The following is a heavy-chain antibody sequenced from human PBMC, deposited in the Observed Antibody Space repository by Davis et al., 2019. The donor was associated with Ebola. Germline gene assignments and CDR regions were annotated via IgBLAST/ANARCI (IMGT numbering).Heavy chain of an antibody. CDR1: GYTLTNFQ. CDR3: ARGDFSYYDFWSRFDP. J-gene: IGHJ5*02. D-gene: IGHD3-3*01. V-gene: IGHV1-46*01. Sequence: ASVKVSCKASGYTLTNFQMHWLRQAPGQGLEWMGIINPISGGTSYAQQFQGRVSMTRDTSTSTVYMDLRSLTSDDTAVYYCARGDFSYYDFWSRFDPWGQGTLLIVSS. CDR2: INPISGGT.